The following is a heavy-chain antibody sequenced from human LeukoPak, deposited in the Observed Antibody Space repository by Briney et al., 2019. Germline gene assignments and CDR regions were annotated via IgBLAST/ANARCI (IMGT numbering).Heavy chain of an antibody. Sequence: GGSLRLSCAASGFTFTSYSMNWVRQAPGKGLEWVAVISYDGSNKYYADSVKGRFTISRDNSKNTLYLQMNSLRAEDTAVYYCATQWLYAFDIWGQGTMVTVSS. V-gene: IGHV3-30*19. J-gene: IGHJ3*02. CDR3: ATQWLYAFDI. CDR1: GFTFTSYS. CDR2: ISYDGSNK. D-gene: IGHD6-19*01.